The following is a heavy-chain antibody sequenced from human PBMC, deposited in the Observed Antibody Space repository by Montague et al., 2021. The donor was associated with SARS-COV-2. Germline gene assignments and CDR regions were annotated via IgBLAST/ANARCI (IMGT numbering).Heavy chain of an antibody. CDR1: GGSMSGYY. V-gene: IGHV4-59*01. D-gene: IGHD4/OR15-4a*01. CDR3: ARAQNTCFIANYVNYFAV. J-gene: IGHJ4*02. Sequence: SETLSLTCEVSGGSMSGYYWTWIRQSPGKGLEWIGYVHYTGSTKYNPSLKTRVSLSLDTPKNHFSLHLSSMTAADTAIYFCARAQNTCFIANYVNYFAVWGLGALVTVSS. CDR2: VHYTGST.